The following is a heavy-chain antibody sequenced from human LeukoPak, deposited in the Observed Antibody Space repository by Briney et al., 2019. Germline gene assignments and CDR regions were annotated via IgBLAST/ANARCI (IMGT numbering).Heavy chain of an antibody. CDR2: INPKSGGT. Sequence: ASGKLCCKASGYTFTVYYMSLMRQAPGQGLERMGWINPKSGGTNYAQKFQGRVSMTRDTSISTTYMDQSRLRSDDTAMYYCARGYCSSATCRHFDYWGQGALVTVSS. D-gene: IGHD2-2*01. V-gene: IGHV1-2*02. CDR1: GYTFTVYY. CDR3: ARGYCSSATCRHFDY. J-gene: IGHJ4*02.